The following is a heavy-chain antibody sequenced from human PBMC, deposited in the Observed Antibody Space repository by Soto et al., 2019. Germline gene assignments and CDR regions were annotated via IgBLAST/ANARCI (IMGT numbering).Heavy chain of an antibody. D-gene: IGHD3-16*01. CDR3: AREHITFLFDP. CDR2: INSGGSTT. CDR1: GFPFSNYW. V-gene: IGHV3-74*01. J-gene: IGHJ5*02. Sequence: PGGSLRLSCAASGFPFSNYWMHWVRLGPGKGLVWVSRINSGGSTTTYADSVKGRFTISRDNAKNTLYLQMNSLRAEDTAVYYCAREHITFLFDPWGQGTLVTVSS.